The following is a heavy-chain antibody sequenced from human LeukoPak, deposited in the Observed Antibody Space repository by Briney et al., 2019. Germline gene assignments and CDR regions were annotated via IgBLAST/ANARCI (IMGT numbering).Heavy chain of an antibody. V-gene: IGHV4-59*01. CDR1: GASISSYY. J-gene: IGHJ4*02. CDR2: IYYSGYT. D-gene: IGHD2-2*01. Sequence: SETLSLTCTVSGASISSYYWSWIRQPPGKGLEWIGCIYYSGYTNYNPSLKSRVTISVDTSKNQFSLKARSVTAADTAVYYCAGDPGPYCTTTSCYVDYWGQGTLVTVSS. CDR3: AGDPGPYCTTTSCYVDY.